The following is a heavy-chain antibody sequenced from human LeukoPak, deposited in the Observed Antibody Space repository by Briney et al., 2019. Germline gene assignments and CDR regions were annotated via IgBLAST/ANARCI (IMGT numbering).Heavy chain of an antibody. CDR3: ARDFLLGSYFSPVGY. Sequence: PGGSLRLSCAASGFTFSTYPMHWVRQAPGKGLEWVAVISYDGSNKYYADSVKGRFAISRDNSKNTLYLQMNSLRAEDTAVYYCARDFLLGSYFSPVGYWGQGTLVTVSS. J-gene: IGHJ4*02. V-gene: IGHV3-30*09. CDR2: ISYDGSNK. CDR1: GFTFSTYP. D-gene: IGHD1-26*01.